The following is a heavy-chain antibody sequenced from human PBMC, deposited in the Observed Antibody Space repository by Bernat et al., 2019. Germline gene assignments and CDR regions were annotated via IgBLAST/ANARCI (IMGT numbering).Heavy chain of an antibody. V-gene: IGHV1-69*06. D-gene: IGHD2-2*01. Sequence: QVQLVQSGAEVKKPGSSVKVSCKASGGTFNNYAINWVRQAPGQGLEWMGGIIPLFGSPNYAQKFQGRGTITADKSPSTAYMALSSLRSDDTAAYYCARGSSDCSSSSCPYDYWGQGTLVTVSS. CDR3: ARGSSDCSSSSCPYDY. J-gene: IGHJ4*02. CDR2: IIPLFGSP. CDR1: GGTFNNYA.